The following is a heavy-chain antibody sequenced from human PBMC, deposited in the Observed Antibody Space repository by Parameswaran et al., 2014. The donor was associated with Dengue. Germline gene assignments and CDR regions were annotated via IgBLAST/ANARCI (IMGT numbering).Heavy chain of an antibody. D-gene: IGHD3-10*01. CDR3: ARFPTRPGGYLLSGWFDP. J-gene: IGHJ5*02. CDR2: INHSGST. Sequence: RWIRQPPGKGLEWIGEINHSGSTNYNPSLKSRVTISVDTSKNQFSLKLSSVTAADTAVYYCARFPTRPGGYLLSGWFDPWGQGTLVTVSS. V-gene: IGHV4-34*01.